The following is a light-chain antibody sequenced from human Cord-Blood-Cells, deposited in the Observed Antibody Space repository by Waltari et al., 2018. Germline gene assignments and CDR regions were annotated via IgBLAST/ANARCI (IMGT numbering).Light chain of an antibody. Sequence: DIQMTQSPSSLSASVGDRVTITCQASQDISNYLNWHQQKPGKAPKLLIYDASNVETGVPSRFSGSGSGTDFTFTISSLQPEDIATYYCQQYDNLPITFGQGTRLEIK. V-gene: IGKV1-33*01. CDR3: QQYDNLPIT. CDR2: DAS. J-gene: IGKJ5*01. CDR1: QDISNY.